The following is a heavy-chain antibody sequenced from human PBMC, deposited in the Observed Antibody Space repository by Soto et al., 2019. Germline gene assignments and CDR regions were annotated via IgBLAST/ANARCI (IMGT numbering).Heavy chain of an antibody. CDR1: GGAFSSYD. Sequence: ASVKVSSKAAGGAFSSYDISWVRQAPGQGLEWMGGIIPIFGTANYAQKFQGRVTITADKSTSTAYMELSSLRSEDTAVYYCARDRGYSGSYYGMDVWGQGTTVTVSS. CDR3: ARDRGYSGSYYGMDV. V-gene: IGHV1-69*06. D-gene: IGHD1-26*01. J-gene: IGHJ6*02. CDR2: IIPIFGTA.